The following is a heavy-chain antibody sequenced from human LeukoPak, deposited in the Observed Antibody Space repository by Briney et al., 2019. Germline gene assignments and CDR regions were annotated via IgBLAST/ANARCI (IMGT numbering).Heavy chain of an antibody. CDR1: GFTFSSYW. CDR3: ARVWAYDFWSGSSTNFDY. D-gene: IGHD3-3*01. V-gene: IGHV3-7*01. CDR2: IKQDGSEK. J-gene: IGHJ4*02. Sequence: PGGSLRLSCAASGFTFSSYWMSWVRQAPGKGLEWVANIKQDGSEKYYVDSVKGRFTISRDNAKNSLYLQMNSLRAEDTAVYYCARVWAYDFWSGSSTNFDYWGQGTLVTVSS.